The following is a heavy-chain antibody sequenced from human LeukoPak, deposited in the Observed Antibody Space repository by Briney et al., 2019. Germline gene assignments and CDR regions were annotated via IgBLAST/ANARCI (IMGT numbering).Heavy chain of an antibody. D-gene: IGHD1-26*01. J-gene: IGHJ3*02. CDR3: DRGRGSYYDAFDI. Sequence: QTLSLTCTVSGGSISSGDYYWSWIRQPPGKGLEWIGYIYYSGSTYYNPSLKSRVTISVDTSKNQFSLKLSSVTAADTAVYYCDRGRGSYYDAFDIWGQGTMVTVSS. CDR1: GGSISSGDYY. CDR2: IYYSGST. V-gene: IGHV4-30-4*08.